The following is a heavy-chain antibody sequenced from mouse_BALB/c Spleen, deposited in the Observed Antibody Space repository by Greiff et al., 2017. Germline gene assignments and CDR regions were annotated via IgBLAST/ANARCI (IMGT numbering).Heavy chain of an antibody. J-gene: IGHJ4*01. CDR2: ISYSGST. V-gene: IGHV3-2*02. CDR3: ARSRRLQAMDY. CDR1: GYSITSDYA. Sequence: EVHLVESGPGLVKPSQSLSLTCTVTGYSITSDYAWNWIRQFPGNKLEWMGYISYSGSTSYNPSLKSRISITRDTSKNQFFLQLNSVTTEDTATYYCARSRRLQAMDYWGQGTSVTVSS. D-gene: IGHD1-2*01.